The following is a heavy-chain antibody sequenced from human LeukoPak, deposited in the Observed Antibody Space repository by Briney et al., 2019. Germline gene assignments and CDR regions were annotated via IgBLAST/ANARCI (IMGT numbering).Heavy chain of an antibody. J-gene: IGHJ6*02. D-gene: IGHD2-15*01. Sequence: GGSLRLSCAASGFTFSTYSMNWVRQAPGKGLEWVSSISSSGSNIYYADSMKGRFTISRDNAKNSLYLQMNSLRAEDTAVYYCARVILGSRAGMDVWGQGTTVTVSS. CDR1: GFTFSTYS. CDR2: ISSSGSNI. CDR3: ARVILGSRAGMDV. V-gene: IGHV3-21*01.